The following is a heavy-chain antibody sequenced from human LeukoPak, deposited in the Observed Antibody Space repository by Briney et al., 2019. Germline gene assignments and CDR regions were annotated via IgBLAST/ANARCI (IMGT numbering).Heavy chain of an antibody. CDR2: IHHSGNF. CDR3: ARKSTSSRAFDI. J-gene: IGHJ3*02. CDR1: GGSFSSYY. V-gene: IGHV4-34*01. Sequence: SETLSLTCAVHGGSFSSYYWSWIRQPPGKGLGWIGQIHHSGNFNSNRSLKSRVPISVDTSKNRLSLNLTSVTAADTPVYFCARKSTSSRAFDILGQGTTGTASS. D-gene: IGHD6-13*01.